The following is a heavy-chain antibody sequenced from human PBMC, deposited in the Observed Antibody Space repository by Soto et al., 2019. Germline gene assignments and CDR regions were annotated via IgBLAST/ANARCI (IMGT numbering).Heavy chain of an antibody. CDR2: IYYSGST. V-gene: IGHV4-59*01. CDR3: ARATILAPAGKGPFDY. D-gene: IGHD6-13*01. J-gene: IGHJ4*02. CDR1: GGSISSYY. Sequence: PSETLSLTCTVSGGSISSYYWSWIRQPPGKGLEWIGYIYYSGSTNYNPSLKSRVTISVDTSKNQFSLKLSSVTAADTAVYYCARATILAPAGKGPFDYGGQGTLVPVSS.